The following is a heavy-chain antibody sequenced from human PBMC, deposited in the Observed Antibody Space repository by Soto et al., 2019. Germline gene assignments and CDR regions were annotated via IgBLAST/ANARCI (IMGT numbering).Heavy chain of an antibody. Sequence: QVQLVQSGAEVKKPGASVKVSCKAPRYIFTAYFMHWVRHAPGQGLEWMGWFNPNNGATQYGLSFQGRVTMTWATSISTAYMELSSLRSDDTAVYYCASHNPGDRFDPWGQGTLVSVSS. CDR2: FNPNNGAT. D-gene: IGHD2-21*02. V-gene: IGHV1-2*07. CDR1: RYIFTAYF. CDR3: ASHNPGDRFDP. J-gene: IGHJ5*02.